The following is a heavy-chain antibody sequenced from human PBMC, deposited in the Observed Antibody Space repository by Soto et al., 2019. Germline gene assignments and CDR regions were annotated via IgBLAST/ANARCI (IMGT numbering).Heavy chain of an antibody. CDR3: GRHNYGSGSTYFDY. CDR2: IDYSGST. J-gene: IGHJ4*02. CDR1: GGSIGSYY. V-gene: IGHV4-59*08. Sequence: SQTKSLTCSVSGGSIGSYYWRWIRQPPGKGLEWIGYIDYSGSTNYNPSLKSRVTISVDTSKNQFSLKLTSVTAADTAVYYCGRHNYGSGSTYFDYWGQGTLVTVSS. D-gene: IGHD3-10*01.